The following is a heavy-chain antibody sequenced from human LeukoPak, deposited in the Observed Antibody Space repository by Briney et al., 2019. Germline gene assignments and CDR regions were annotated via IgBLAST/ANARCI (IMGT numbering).Heavy chain of an antibody. Sequence: ASVKVSCKASGYTFTSYGISWVRQAPGQGLEWMGWISAYNGNTNYAQKLQGRVTMTTDTSTSTAYMELRSLRSDDTAVYYCAREVGDILTGYCVDYWGQGILVTVSS. V-gene: IGHV1-18*01. CDR1: GYTFTSYG. J-gene: IGHJ4*02. CDR2: ISAYNGNT. D-gene: IGHD3-9*01. CDR3: AREVGDILTGYCVDY.